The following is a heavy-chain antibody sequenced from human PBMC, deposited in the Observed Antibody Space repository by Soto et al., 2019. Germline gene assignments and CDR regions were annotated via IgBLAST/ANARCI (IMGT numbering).Heavy chain of an antibody. J-gene: IGHJ5*02. V-gene: IGHV1-8*01. CDR2: T. D-gene: IGHD5-18*01. CDR3: ARMDSFGSLNWFDP. Sequence: TGYAQTFQGRLTMTSDISIATAYMDLNSLTSEDTAIYLCARMDSFGSLNWFDPWGQGTLVTVSS.